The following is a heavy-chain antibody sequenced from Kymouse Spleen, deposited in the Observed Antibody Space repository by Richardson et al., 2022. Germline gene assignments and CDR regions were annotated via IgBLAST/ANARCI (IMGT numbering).Heavy chain of an antibody. V-gene: IGHV4-34*01. CDR3: ARGGGYCTNGVCYNWFDP. D-gene: IGHD2-8*01. J-gene: IGHJ5*02. CDR2: INHSGST. Sequence: QVQLQQWGAGLLKPSETLSLTCAVYGGSFSGYYWSWIRQPPGKGLEWIGEINHSGSTNYNPSLKSRVTISVDTSKNQFSLKLSSVTAADTAVYYCARGGGYCTNGVCYNWFDPWGQGTLVTVSS. CDR1: GGSFSGYY.